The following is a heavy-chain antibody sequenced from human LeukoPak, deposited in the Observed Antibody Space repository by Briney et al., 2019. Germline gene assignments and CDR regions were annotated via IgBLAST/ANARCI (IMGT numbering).Heavy chain of an antibody. J-gene: IGHJ4*02. V-gene: IGHV4-4*02. CDR2: IYHSGST. D-gene: IGHD3-3*01. CDR3: ARGNPAIGPTLRFHSYYFDY. Sequence: PSETLSLTCAVSGGSISSSNWWSWVRQPPGKGLEWIGEIYHSGSTNYNPSLKSRVTISVDKSKNQFSLKLSSVTAADTAVYYCARGNPAIGPTLRFHSYYFDYWGQGTLVTVSS. CDR1: GGSISSSNW.